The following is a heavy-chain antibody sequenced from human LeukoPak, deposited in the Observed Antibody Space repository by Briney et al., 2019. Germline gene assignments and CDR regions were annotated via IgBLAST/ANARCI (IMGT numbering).Heavy chain of an antibody. CDR2: IWYDGSNK. D-gene: IGHD6-13*01. V-gene: IGHV3-33*01. J-gene: IGHJ5*02. CDR3: ARDPIAAAGTVIWYNWFDP. Sequence: GGSLRLSCAASGFTFSSYGMHWVRQAPGKGLEWVAVIWYDGSNKYYAGSVKGRFTISRDNSKNTLYLQMNSLRAEDTAVYYCARDPIAAAGTVIWYNWFDPWGQGTLVTVSS. CDR1: GFTFSSYG.